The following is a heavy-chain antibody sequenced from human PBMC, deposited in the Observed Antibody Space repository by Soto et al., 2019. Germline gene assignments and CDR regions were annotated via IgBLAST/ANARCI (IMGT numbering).Heavy chain of an antibody. D-gene: IGHD3-22*01. J-gene: IGHJ4*02. Sequence: QVQLQESGPGLVKPSQTLSFTCTVSGGSVNIGTYYWSWIRQRPGEGLEWIGYTFYSGSTYYNPSLNSRVTISLDISNNQFSLELTSVTAADTAVYFCASLKKDYYDSSGYYAFDYWGQGTLVTVSS. CDR1: GGSVNIGTYY. CDR2: TFYSGST. CDR3: ASLKKDYYDSSGYYAFDY. V-gene: IGHV4-31*03.